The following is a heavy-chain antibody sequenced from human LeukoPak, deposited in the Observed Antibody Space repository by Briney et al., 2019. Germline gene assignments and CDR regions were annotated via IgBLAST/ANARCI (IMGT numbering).Heavy chain of an antibody. CDR2: IQFNENNK. Sequence: GGSLRLSFAASGFTFSAYGMHWVRQAPGKGLEWVAFIQFNENNKFYADSVKGRFTISRDNFKSTLYLQMNSLRVEDTALYYCARVRSVGGNPHAFNIWGQGTMVTVSS. CDR3: ARVRSVGGNPHAFNI. V-gene: IGHV3-30*02. D-gene: IGHD4-23*01. J-gene: IGHJ3*02. CDR1: GFTFSAYG.